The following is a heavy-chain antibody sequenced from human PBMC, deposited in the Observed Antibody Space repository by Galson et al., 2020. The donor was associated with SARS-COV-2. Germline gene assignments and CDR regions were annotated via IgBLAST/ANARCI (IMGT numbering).Heavy chain of an antibody. D-gene: IGHD2-21*02. Sequence: SETLSLTCAVYGGSFSGYYWSWIRQPPGTGLEWIGEINSSGSTTSNPYLKSQVTLSVDTSKNHFSLKLSSVTAADTAVYYCAREENFLLVVTATRMCYVDYWGRGTLATVSS. V-gene: IGHV4-34*01. CDR1: GGSFSGYY. J-gene: IGHJ4*02. CDR2: INSSGST. CDR3: AREENFLLVVTATRMCYVDY.